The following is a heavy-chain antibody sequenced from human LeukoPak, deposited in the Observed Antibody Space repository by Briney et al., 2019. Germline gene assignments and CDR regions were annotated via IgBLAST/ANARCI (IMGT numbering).Heavy chain of an antibody. J-gene: IGHJ3*02. Sequence: SETLSLTCTVSGGSISSSSYYWGWIRQPPGKGLEWIGSIYYSGSTYYNPSLKSRVTISVDTSKNQFSLKLSSVTAADTAVYYCARHPPESEDAFEIWGQGTMVTVSS. CDR2: IYYSGST. V-gene: IGHV4-39*01. CDR1: GGSISSSSYY. CDR3: ARHPPESEDAFEI.